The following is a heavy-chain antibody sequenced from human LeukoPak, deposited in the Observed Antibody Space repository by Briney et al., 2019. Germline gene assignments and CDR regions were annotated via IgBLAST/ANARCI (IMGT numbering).Heavy chain of an antibody. J-gene: IGHJ3*02. Sequence: NSSETLSLTCTVSGGSISSYYWSWIRQPPGKGLEWIGYIYYSGSTNYNPSLKSRVTISVDTSKNQFSLKLSSVTAADTAVYYCARGLRYFDWSSSGAFDIWGQGTMVTVSS. CDR2: IYYSGST. D-gene: IGHD3-9*01. CDR1: GGSISSYY. V-gene: IGHV4-59*08. CDR3: ARGLRYFDWSSSGAFDI.